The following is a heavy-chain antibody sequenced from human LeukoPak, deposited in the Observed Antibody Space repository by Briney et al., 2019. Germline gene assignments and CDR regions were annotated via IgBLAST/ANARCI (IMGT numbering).Heavy chain of an antibody. V-gene: IGHV4-39*02. J-gene: IGHJ6*03. CDR2: IYYSGST. D-gene: IGHD5-18*01. Sequence: SETLSLTCAVSGGSISSNSYYWGWIRQPPGKGLEWIGSIYYSGSTYYNPSLKSRVTISVDTSKNQFSLKLSSVTAADTAVYYCARDQWLQSDYYMDVWGKGTTVTVSS. CDR3: ARDQWLQSDYYMDV. CDR1: GGSISSNSYY.